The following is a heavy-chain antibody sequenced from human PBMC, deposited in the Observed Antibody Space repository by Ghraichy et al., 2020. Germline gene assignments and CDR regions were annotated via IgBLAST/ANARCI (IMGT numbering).Heavy chain of an antibody. CDR3: AKGAHSADYSLFPSPFDF. V-gene: IGHV3-23*01. Sequence: VGSLRLSCAASGFTFSSYAMAWVRQVPGKGLEWVSSLSAGGGSTYYADSVKGRFTISRDNSKSTLYLQLYSLRAGDTAVYYCAKGAHSADYSLFPSPFDFWGQGALVTVSS. J-gene: IGHJ4*02. CDR2: LSAGGGST. CDR1: GFTFSSYA. D-gene: IGHD1-26*01.